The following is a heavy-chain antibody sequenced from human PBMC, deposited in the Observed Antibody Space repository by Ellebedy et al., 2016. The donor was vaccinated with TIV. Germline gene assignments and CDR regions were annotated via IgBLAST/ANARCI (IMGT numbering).Heavy chain of an antibody. CDR2: ISAYNGDT. D-gene: IGHD6-19*01. Sequence: SVKVSCXASAYTFTNYGISWVRQAPGQGLEWMGWISAYNGDTKYAQKVQGRVTMTTDTSTSTAYMELRTLRSDDTAVYYCARDSSRVQYSSGLYVTDYWGQGNLVTVSS. J-gene: IGHJ4*02. V-gene: IGHV1-18*01. CDR1: AYTFTNYG. CDR3: ARDSSRVQYSSGLYVTDY.